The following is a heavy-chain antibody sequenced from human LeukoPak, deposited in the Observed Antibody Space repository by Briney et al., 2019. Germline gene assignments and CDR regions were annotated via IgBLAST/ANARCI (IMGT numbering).Heavy chain of an antibody. D-gene: IGHD5-24*01. CDR3: AKDMRENYSYYMDV. CDR2: INWDGGST. V-gene: IGHV3-43D*03. J-gene: IGHJ6*03. Sequence: GGSLRLSCAASGFTFDEYAMHWVRQVPGKGLEWVSLINWDGGSTYYADSVKGRFTISRDNSKNSLYLQMNSLRAEDTALYYCAKDMRENYSYYMDVWGKGTTVTVSS. CDR1: GFTFDEYA.